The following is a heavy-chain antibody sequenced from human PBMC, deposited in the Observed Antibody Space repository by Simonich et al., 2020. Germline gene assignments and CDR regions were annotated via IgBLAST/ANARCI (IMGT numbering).Heavy chain of an antibody. J-gene: IGHJ6*02. CDR2: IKPNRGGK. CDR1: GYTFTGYY. Sequence: GAEVKKPGASVKVSCKASGYTFTGYYIHAGREAPEQGLEWMGRIKPNRGGKNYAQKFQGRVTMTRDTSISTAYMELSRLRSDETAVDYCARVPGIYYYYGMDVWGQGTTVTVSS. D-gene: IGHD3-10*01. V-gene: IGHV1-2*06. CDR3: ARVPGIYYYYGMDV.